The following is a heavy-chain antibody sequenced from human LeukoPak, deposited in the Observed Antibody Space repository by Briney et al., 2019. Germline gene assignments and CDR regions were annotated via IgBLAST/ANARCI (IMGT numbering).Heavy chain of an antibody. V-gene: IGHV1-46*01. CDR2: INPSGGST. Sequence: ASVKVSCKASGYTFTSYYMHWVRQAPGQGLEWMGIINPSGGSTSYAQKFQGRVTVTRDTSTSTVHMDLSSLRSEDTAVYYCAREWEQKSAFDIWGQGTMVTVSS. CDR3: AREWEQKSAFDI. J-gene: IGHJ3*02. D-gene: IGHD1-26*01. CDR1: GYTFTSYY.